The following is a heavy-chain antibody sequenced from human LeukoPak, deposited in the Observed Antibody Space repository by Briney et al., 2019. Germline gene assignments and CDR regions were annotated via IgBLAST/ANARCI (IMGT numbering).Heavy chain of an antibody. D-gene: IGHD3-16*01. Sequence: GGSLRLSCAASGFTFGSYAMNWVRQAPGKGLEWVSSISSGSSFIYYADSVEGRVTISRDNAKNSLYLQMNRLRAEDTAIYYCARDQGGERWFDRWGQGTLVTVSS. CDR1: GFTFGSYA. CDR2: ISSGSSFI. V-gene: IGHV3-21*01. CDR3: ARDQGGERWFDR. J-gene: IGHJ5*02.